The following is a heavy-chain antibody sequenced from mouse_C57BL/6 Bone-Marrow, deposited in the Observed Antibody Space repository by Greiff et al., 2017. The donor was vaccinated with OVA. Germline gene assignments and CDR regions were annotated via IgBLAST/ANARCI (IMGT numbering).Heavy chain of an antibody. CDR3: TGSLRNYYGSLDY. CDR2: IRLKSDNYAT. CDR1: GFTFSNYW. J-gene: IGHJ2*01. D-gene: IGHD1-1*01. V-gene: IGHV6-3*01. Sequence: EVHLVESGGGLVQPGGSMKLSCVASGFTFSNYWMNWVRQSPEKGLEWVAQIRLKSDNYATHYAESVKGRFTISRDDSKSSVYLQMNNLRAEDTGTYYCTGSLRNYYGSLDYWGQGTTLTVSS.